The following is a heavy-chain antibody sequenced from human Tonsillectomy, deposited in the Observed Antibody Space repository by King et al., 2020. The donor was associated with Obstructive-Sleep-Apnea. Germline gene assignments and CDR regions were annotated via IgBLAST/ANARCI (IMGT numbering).Heavy chain of an antibody. CDR2: IYYSGGT. Sequence: QLQESGPGLVKPSETLSLTCTVSGGSISRYYWSWIRQPPGEGLEWIGYIYYSGGTNYNPSLKSRITMSVDTSKNQFSLKLSSVTAADAAVYYCSRVVNAGLDYWGQGTLVTVSS. D-gene: IGHD4-23*01. CDR3: SRVVNAGLDY. CDR1: GGSISRYY. J-gene: IGHJ4*02. V-gene: IGHV4-59*01.